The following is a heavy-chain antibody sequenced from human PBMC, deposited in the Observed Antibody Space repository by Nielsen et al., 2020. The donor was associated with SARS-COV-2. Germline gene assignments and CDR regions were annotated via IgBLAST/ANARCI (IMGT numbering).Heavy chain of an antibody. J-gene: IGHJ6*02. Sequence: SETLSLTCTVSGASISRYYWSWIRQTPGKGLEWIGYVYYRGSTNYNPSFKSRVTMSVDTSKNQFSLKLNSVSAADTAVYYCARGDYYYGMDVWGQGTTVTVSS. V-gene: IGHV4-59*13. CDR3: ARGDYYYGMDV. CDR1: GASISRYY. CDR2: VYYRGST.